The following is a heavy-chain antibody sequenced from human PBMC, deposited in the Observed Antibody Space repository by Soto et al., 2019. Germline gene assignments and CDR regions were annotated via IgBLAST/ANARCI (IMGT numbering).Heavy chain of an antibody. J-gene: IGHJ5*02. CDR1: GYNFVAYW. CDR3: ARHNRYSSTWFEGWFDP. V-gene: IGHV5-51*01. Sequence: PGESLKISCKGSGYNFVAYWIGWVRLVPGKGLEWMGVIYPADSETTYSPSFQGQVTISVDKSISTAYLQWRSLKASDTAMYFCARHNRYSSTWFEGWFDPWGQGTLVTVSS. D-gene: IGHD6-13*01. CDR2: IYPADSET.